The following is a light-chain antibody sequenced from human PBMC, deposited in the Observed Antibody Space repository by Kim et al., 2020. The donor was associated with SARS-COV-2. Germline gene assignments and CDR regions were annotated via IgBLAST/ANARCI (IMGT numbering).Light chain of an antibody. V-gene: IGKV3-20*01. Sequence: PGERATLSCRASQTVSSSYVAWYQQRPGQAPRLLIFGSSSRATGVPDRFSGSGSGTDFTLTISRLEPEDFAVYYCQQYGTSPRAFGQGTKVDIK. J-gene: IGKJ1*01. CDR2: GSS. CDR1: QTVSSSY. CDR3: QQYGTSPRA.